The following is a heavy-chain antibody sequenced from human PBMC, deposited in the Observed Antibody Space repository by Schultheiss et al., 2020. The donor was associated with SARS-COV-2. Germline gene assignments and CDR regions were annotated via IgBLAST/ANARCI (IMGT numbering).Heavy chain of an antibody. Sequence: GGSLRLSCAASGFTFSSYVMHWVRQAPGKGLEWVAIISYDGSNKYYADSVEGRFTISRDNFKNTLYLQMNSLGAEDTAVYYCARDWGVVAVAGPFDYWGQGTLVTVSS. CDR1: GFTFSSYV. CDR3: ARDWGVVAVAGPFDY. V-gene: IGHV3-30*04. D-gene: IGHD6-19*01. CDR2: ISYDGSNK. J-gene: IGHJ4*02.